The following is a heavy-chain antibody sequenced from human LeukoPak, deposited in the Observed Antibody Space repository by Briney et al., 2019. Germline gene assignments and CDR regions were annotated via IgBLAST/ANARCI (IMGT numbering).Heavy chain of an antibody. V-gene: IGHV1-46*01. J-gene: IGHJ4*02. CDR3: ARVADGY. Sequence: ASVKVSCTASGYTFTSYYMHWVRQAPGQGLEWMGIINPSGGSTSYAQKFQGRVTMTRDTSISTAYMELSRLRSDDTAVYYCARVADGYWGQGTLVTVSS. CDR1: GYTFTSYY. CDR2: INPSGGST. D-gene: IGHD5-24*01.